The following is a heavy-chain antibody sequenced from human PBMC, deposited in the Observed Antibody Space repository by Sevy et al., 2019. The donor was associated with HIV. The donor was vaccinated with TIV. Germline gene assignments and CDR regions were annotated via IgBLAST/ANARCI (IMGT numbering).Heavy chain of an antibody. CDR2: IKSKTEGGTT. J-gene: IGHJ4*02. CDR1: GFTFSNAW. CDR3: TTEYYYDSSGYLTDY. Sequence: GGSLRLSCAASGFTFSNAWMSWVRQAPGKGLEWVGRIKSKTEGGTTDYAAPVKGRSPISRDDSKNTLYLQMTSLKTEDTAVYYCTTEYYYDSSGYLTDYWGQGTLVTVSS. D-gene: IGHD3-22*01. V-gene: IGHV3-15*01.